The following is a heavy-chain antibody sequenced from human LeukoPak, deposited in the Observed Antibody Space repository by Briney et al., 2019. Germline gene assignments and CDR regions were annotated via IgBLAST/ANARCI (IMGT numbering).Heavy chain of an antibody. CDR1: GGSISNSISSNY. V-gene: IGHV4-61*01. J-gene: IGHJ3*02. CDR2: ISYSGNT. CDR3: ARVSITMVRGVIMVNAFDI. D-gene: IGHD3-10*01. Sequence: PSETLSLTCTVSGGSISNSISSNYWSWIRQPPGKGLEWIGYISYSGNTDYNPSLKSRDTISVDTSKNQFSLKLSSVTAADTAIYFCARVSITMVRGVIMVNAFDIWGQGTMVTVSS.